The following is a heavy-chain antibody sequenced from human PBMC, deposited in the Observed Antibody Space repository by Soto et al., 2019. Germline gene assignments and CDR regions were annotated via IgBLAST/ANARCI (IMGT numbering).Heavy chain of an antibody. V-gene: IGHV1-46*01. CDR1: GYTLTELP. Sequence: ASVKVSCKVSGYTLTELPMHWVRQAPGKGREWMGIFKPGGGNTSYAQKFQGRVTMTRDTSTSTVYMELSSLRSEDTAVYYCARSGDFWSGYSYDMDVWGQGTTVTVSS. D-gene: IGHD3-3*01. CDR3: ARSGDFWSGYSYDMDV. CDR2: FKPGGGNT. J-gene: IGHJ6*02.